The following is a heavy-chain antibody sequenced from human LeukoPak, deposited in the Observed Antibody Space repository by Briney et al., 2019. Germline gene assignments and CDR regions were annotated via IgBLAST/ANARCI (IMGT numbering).Heavy chain of an antibody. Sequence: GGSLRLSCTASGFAFSGYNMNWVRQAPGKGLEWVAFIRYDGSNKYYADSVKGRFTISRDNSKNTLYLQMNSLRLEDTAVYYCVKDDNDFWSGYPSLDYWGQGTLVTVSS. V-gene: IGHV3-30*02. J-gene: IGHJ4*02. CDR1: GFAFSGYN. CDR3: VKDDNDFWSGYPSLDY. CDR2: IRYDGSNK. D-gene: IGHD3-3*01.